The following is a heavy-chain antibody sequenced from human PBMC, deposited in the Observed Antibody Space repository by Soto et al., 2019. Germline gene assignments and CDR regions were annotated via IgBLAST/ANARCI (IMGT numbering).Heavy chain of an antibody. J-gene: IGHJ3*02. D-gene: IGHD7-27*01. CDR1: GSPFSSYA. Sequence: PGGSLNLSCAAAGSPFSSYALNLLRQAPGKGLEXVSXISXXXXXTXXADSVKGRFTISRDNSKNTLYLQMNSLRAEDTAVYSCACGELGAFDSWGQGTMVTVSS. CDR3: ACGELGAFDS. CDR2: ISXXXXXT. V-gene: IGHV3-23*01.